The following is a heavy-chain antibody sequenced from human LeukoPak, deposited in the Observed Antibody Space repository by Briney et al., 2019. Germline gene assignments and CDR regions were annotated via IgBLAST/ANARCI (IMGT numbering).Heavy chain of an antibody. CDR3: ARGGRKYSSSWYVDY. J-gene: IGHJ4*02. CDR2: IYSGGST. CDR1: GFTVSSNY. D-gene: IGHD6-13*01. Sequence: GGSLRLSCAASGFTVSSNYMSWVRQAPGKGLEWVSVIYSGGSTYYADSVKGRFTISRDNSKNTLYLQMNSLRAEDTAVYYCARGGRKYSSSWYVDYWGQGTLVAVSS. V-gene: IGHV3-53*01.